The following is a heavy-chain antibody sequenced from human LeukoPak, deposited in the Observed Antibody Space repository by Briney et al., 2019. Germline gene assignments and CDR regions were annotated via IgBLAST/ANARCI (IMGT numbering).Heavy chain of an antibody. V-gene: IGHV3-23*01. J-gene: IGHJ3*02. D-gene: IGHD2-2*01. Sequence: GGSLRLSCAASGFTFSSYAMSWVRQAPGKALERGSAISGSCGSTYYVDSVKSRFTISRDNSKNTLYLQMNSMRAEDTAVYYCAKDQSAYALYQGDAFDIWGQGTMVTVSS. CDR1: GFTFSSYA. CDR3: AKDQSAYALYQGDAFDI. CDR2: ISGSCGST.